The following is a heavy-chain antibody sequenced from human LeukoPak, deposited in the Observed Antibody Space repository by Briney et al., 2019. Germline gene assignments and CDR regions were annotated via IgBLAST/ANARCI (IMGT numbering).Heavy chain of an antibody. CDR1: GFTLSSAA. CDR3: AKGPQLGSGYHPDY. CDR2: ITGSDDGT. V-gene: IGHV3-23*01. D-gene: IGHD3-22*01. J-gene: IGHJ4*02. Sequence: GGSLRLSCAVSGFTLSSAAMTWVRQVPGKGMEWVSTITGSDDGTYYADSVKGRFTISRDYSKNTLNLQMNSLRVEDTAIYYCAKGPQLGSGYHPDYWGQGTLVTVSS.